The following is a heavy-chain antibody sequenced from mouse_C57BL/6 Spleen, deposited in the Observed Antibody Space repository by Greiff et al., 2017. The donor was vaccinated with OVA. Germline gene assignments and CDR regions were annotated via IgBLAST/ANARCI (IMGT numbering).Heavy chain of an antibody. CDR1: GYTFTDYE. Sequence: VQVVESGAELVRPGASVTLSCKASGYTFTDYEMHWVKQTPVHGLEWIGAIDPETGGTAYNQKFKGKAILTADKSSSTAYMELRSLTSEDSAVYYCILYYGSSYYFDYWGQGTTLTVSS. CDR3: ILYYGSSYYFDY. CDR2: IDPETGGT. J-gene: IGHJ2*01. D-gene: IGHD1-1*01. V-gene: IGHV1-15*01.